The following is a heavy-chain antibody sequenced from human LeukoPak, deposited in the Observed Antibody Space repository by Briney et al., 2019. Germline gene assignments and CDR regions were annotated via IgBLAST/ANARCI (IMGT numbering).Heavy chain of an antibody. CDR1: GGSISSGGYS. V-gene: IGHV4-30-2*01. J-gene: IGHJ5*02. CDR2: IYHSGST. Sequence: SETLSLTCAVSGGSISSGGYSWSWIRQPPGKGLEWTGYIYHSGSTYYNPSLKSRVTISVDRSKNQFSLKLSSVTAADTAVYYCARERITMVRGVTDNWFDPWGQGTLVTVSS. D-gene: IGHD3-10*01. CDR3: ARERITMVRGVTDNWFDP.